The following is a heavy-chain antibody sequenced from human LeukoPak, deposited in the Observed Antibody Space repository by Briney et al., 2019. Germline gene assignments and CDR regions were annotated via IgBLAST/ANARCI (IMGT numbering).Heavy chain of an antibody. CDR1: GFTFDDYA. V-gene: IGHV3-53*01. J-gene: IGHJ3*02. Sequence: GGSLRLSCAASGFTFDDYAMHWVRQAPGKGLEWVSVIYSGGSTYYADSVKGRFTISRDNSKNTLYLQMNSLRAEDTAVYYCARGRLEKAVAATRVPASAFDIWGQGTMVTVSS. CDR2: IYSGGST. D-gene: IGHD2-15*01. CDR3: ARGRLEKAVAATRVPASAFDI.